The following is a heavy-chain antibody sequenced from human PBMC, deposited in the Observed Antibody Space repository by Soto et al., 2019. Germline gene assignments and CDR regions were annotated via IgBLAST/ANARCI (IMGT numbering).Heavy chain of an antibody. CDR3: ATGYSYGRGFYYYYGMDV. D-gene: IGHD5-18*01. V-gene: IGHV1-24*01. CDR2: FDPEDGET. Sequence: GASVKVSCKVSGYTLTELSMHWVRQAPGKGLEWMGGFDPEDGETIYAQKFQGRVTMTEDTSTDTAYMELSSLRSEDTAVHYCATGYSYGRGFYYYYGMDVWGQGTTVTVSS. J-gene: IGHJ6*02. CDR1: GYTLTELS.